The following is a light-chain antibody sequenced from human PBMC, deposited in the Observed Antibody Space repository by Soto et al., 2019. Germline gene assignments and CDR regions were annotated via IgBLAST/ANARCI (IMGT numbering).Light chain of an antibody. CDR3: QQSYSTPRT. V-gene: IGKV1-39*01. J-gene: IGKJ2*01. CDR1: QSISSF. CDR2: AAS. Sequence: DIQMTQSPSSLSSSVGDRVTIACRASQSISSFLSWYQQKPGKAPKLLIYAASSLQSGVPSRFSGSGSGKDFTLTISSLQAEDFVTYYCQQSYSTPRTFGQGTKLEIK.